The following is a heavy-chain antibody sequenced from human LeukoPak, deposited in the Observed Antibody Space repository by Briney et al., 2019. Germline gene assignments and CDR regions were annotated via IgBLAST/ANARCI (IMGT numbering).Heavy chain of an antibody. CDR1: GFTFSNYW. V-gene: IGHV3-74*01. J-gene: IGHJ5*01. D-gene: IGHD3-9*01. CDR2: IKGDGSHT. CDR3: VRDWDHFDFDS. Sequence: GGSLRLSCTASGFTFSNYWMHWVRQAPGKGLVWVSRIKGDGSHTIYADSVKGRFTISRDNAKNTLYLQMKSLRAEDTAVYYCVRDWDHFDFDSWGLGTLVTVSS.